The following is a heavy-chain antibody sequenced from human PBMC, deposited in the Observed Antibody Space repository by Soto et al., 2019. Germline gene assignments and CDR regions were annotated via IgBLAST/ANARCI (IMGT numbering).Heavy chain of an antibody. J-gene: IGHJ5*02. Sequence: QVQLQESGPGLVKPSETLSLTCTVSGGSVRSGSHYWSWIRQPPGKGLEWIGYIYYSGNTNYNPSLKSRVTISVDTSKNQFSLKLSSVTAADTAGYYCARTPFDRLRRFDPWGQGTLVTVSS. CDR2: IYYSGNT. CDR1: GGSVRSGSHY. V-gene: IGHV4-61*01. D-gene: IGHD5-12*01. CDR3: ARTPFDRLRRFDP.